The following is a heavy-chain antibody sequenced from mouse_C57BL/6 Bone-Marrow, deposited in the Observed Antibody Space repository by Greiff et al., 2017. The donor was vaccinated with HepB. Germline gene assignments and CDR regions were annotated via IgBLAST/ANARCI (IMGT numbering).Heavy chain of an antibody. V-gene: IGHV14-4*01. J-gene: IGHJ3*01. CDR1: GFNIKDDY. CDR2: IDPENGDT. Sequence: VQLQQSGAELVRPGASVKLSCTASGFNIKDDYMHWVKHRPEQGLEWIGWIDPENGDTEYASKFQGKATITADTSSNTAYLQLSSLTSEDTAVYYCTTYYYDYDAFAYWGQGTLVTVSA. CDR3: TTYYYDYDAFAY. D-gene: IGHD2-4*01.